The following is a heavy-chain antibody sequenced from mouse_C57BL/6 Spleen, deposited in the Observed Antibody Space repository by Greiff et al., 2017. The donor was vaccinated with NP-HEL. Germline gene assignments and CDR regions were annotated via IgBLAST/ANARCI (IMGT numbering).Heavy chain of an antibody. J-gene: IGHJ2*01. D-gene: IGHD4-1*01. CDR1: GISITTGNYR. CDR3: ARDTWGLFDY. CDR2: IYYSGTI. V-gene: IGHV3-5*01. Sequence: VQLKESGPGLVKPSQTVFLTCTVTGISITTGNYRWSWIRQFPGNNLEWIGYIYYSGTITYNPSLTSRTTITRDTPKNQFFLEMNSLTAEDTATYYCARDTWGLFDYWGQGTTLTVSS.